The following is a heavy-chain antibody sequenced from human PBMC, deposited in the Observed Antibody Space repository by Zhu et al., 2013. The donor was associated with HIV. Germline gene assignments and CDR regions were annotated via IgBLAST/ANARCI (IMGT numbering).Heavy chain of an antibody. D-gene: IGHD3-10*01. CDR1: GGTFSSYA. V-gene: IGHV1-69*01. CDR2: IIPIFGTA. J-gene: IGHJ5*02. Sequence: QVQLVQSGAEVKKPGSSVKVSCKASGGTFSSYAISWVRQAPGQGLEWMGGIIPIFGTANYAQKFQGRVTITADESTSTAYMELSSLRSEDTAVYYCARQQRGITMVRGVIIIVDYNWFDPGAREPWSPSPQ. CDR3: ARQQRGITMVRGVIIIVDYNWFDP.